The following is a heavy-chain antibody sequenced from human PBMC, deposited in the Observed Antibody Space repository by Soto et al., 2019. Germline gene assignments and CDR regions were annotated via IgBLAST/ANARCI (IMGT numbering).Heavy chain of an antibody. D-gene: IGHD5-18*01. V-gene: IGHV4-59*01. Sequence: PSETLSLTCTVSGGSINSYFWSWIRQPPGRGLEWIGNIYDTGTTNYNPSLKSRVTISEDTSKNQFSLKLSSVTAADTAVYYCARDNGYDAFDIWGQGTMVTVSS. J-gene: IGHJ3*02. CDR2: IYDTGTT. CDR1: GGSINSYF. CDR3: ARDNGYDAFDI.